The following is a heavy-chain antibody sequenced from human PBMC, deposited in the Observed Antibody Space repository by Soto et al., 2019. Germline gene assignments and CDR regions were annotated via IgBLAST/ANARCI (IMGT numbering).Heavy chain of an antibody. Sequence: EVQLVESGGGLIQPGGSLRLSCAASGFTVSSNYMSWVRQATGKGLEWVSVIYSGGSTYYADSVKGRFTISRDNSKNMLYLQMNSLRAEDTAVYYCARDRVESGYPEYFQHCGQVTLVTVSS. D-gene: IGHD3-22*01. V-gene: IGHV3-53*01. J-gene: IGHJ1*01. CDR2: IYSGGST. CDR1: GFTVSSNY. CDR3: ARDRVESGYPEYFQH.